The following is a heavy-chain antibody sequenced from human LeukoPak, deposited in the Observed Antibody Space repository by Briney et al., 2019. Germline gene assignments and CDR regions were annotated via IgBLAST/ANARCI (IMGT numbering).Heavy chain of an antibody. V-gene: IGHV4-39*01. D-gene: IGHD1/OR15-1a*01. J-gene: IGHJ3*02. CDR3: ASGTTSRDAFDI. Sequence: SEALSLTCDVSGGSISTSSYYWGWIRQPPGKGLEWIGNIYYNGRTYYNPSLKSRLTISEHTSKSQFSLNLSSVTAADTAVYYCASGTTSRDAFDIWGQGTMVTVSS. CDR1: GGSISTSSYY. CDR2: IYYNGRT.